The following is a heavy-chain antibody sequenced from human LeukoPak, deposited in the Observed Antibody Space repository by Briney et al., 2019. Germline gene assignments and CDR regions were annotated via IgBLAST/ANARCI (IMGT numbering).Heavy chain of an antibody. CDR2: IYYSGST. CDR1: GSSTSSYY. D-gene: IGHD6-19*01. CDR3: ASGASGIAVAGVSYFQH. Sequence: TAETLSLTCTVSGSSTSSYYRSWIRQPPGKGLEWIGYIYYSGSTNYNPSLKSRVTISVDTSKNQFSLKLSSVTAADTAVYYCASGASGIAVAGVSYFQHWGQGTLVTVSS. J-gene: IGHJ1*01. V-gene: IGHV4-59*01.